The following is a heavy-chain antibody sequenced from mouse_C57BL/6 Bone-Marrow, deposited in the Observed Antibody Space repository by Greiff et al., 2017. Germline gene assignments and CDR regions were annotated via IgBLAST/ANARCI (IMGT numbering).Heavy chain of an antibody. CDR3: SRRGYDYSRDY. CDR1: GFTFSSYG. J-gene: IGHJ4*01. V-gene: IGHV5-6*02. D-gene: IGHD2-10*02. Sequence: EVKLVESGGDLVKPGGSLKLSCAASGFTFSSYGMSWVRQTPDKRLEWVATISSGGSYTYYPDSVKGRVTISSDNAKNTLYMHMSSRKSEDTAIYYGSRRGYDYSRDYWGQGTSVTVSS. CDR2: ISSGGSYT.